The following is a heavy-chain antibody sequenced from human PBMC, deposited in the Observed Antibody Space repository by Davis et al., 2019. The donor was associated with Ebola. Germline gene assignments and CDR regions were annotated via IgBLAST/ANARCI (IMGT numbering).Heavy chain of an antibody. V-gene: IGHV3-11*06. J-gene: IGHJ4*02. D-gene: IGHD2-21*01. Sequence: GGSLRLSCAASGFTFSGYWMTWVRQAPGKGLEWVSYISSSSSYTNYADSVKGRFTISRDNAKNSLYLQMNSLRAEDTAVYYCARLLPTGYYFDYWGQGTLVTVSS. CDR3: ARLLPTGYYFDY. CDR1: GFTFSGYW. CDR2: ISSSSSYT.